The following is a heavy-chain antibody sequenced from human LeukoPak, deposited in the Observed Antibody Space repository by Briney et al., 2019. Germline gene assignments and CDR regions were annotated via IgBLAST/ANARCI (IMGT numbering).Heavy chain of an antibody. Sequence: PGGSLRLSCTASGFTFGDYAMSWVRQAPGKGLEWVGFIRSKAYGGTTEYTASVKGRFTISRDDSKSIAYLQMNSLKTEDTAVYYCTRSFSVGCGGSFNWFDPWGQGTLVTVSS. CDR3: TRSFSVGCGGSFNWFDP. CDR2: IRSKAYGGTT. CDR1: GFTFGDYA. J-gene: IGHJ5*02. V-gene: IGHV3-49*04. D-gene: IGHD2-15*01.